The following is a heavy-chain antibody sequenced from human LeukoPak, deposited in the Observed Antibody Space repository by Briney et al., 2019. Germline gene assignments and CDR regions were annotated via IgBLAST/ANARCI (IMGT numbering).Heavy chain of an antibody. Sequence: TSETLSLTCTVCGGSISSYYWSWIRQPAGKGLEWIGRIYTSGSTNYNPSLKSRVTISVDTSKNQFSLKLSSVTAADTAVYYCARGGSGSYVGNFDYWGQGTLVTVSS. CDR3: ARGGSGSYVGNFDY. CDR2: IYTSGST. V-gene: IGHV4-4*07. J-gene: IGHJ4*02. CDR1: GGSISSYY. D-gene: IGHD3-10*01.